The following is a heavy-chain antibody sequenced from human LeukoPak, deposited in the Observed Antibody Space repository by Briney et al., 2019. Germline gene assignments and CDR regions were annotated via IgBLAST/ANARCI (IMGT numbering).Heavy chain of an antibody. CDR3: ARVDPTNIAVHY. V-gene: IGHV1-2*02. CDR2: INPNSGGT. CDR1: GYTFTGYY. Sequence: GASVKVSCKASGYTFTGYYMHWVRQAPGQGLEWMGRINPNSGGTNCGQKFQGRVTMSRDTSISTAYMELSSLTSDDTAVYYCARVDPTNIAVHYWGQGTLVTVSS. J-gene: IGHJ4*02. D-gene: IGHD2-15*01.